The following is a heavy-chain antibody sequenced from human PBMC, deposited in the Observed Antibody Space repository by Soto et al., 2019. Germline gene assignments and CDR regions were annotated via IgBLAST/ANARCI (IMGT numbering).Heavy chain of an antibody. CDR2: IKQDGSEK. CDR1: GFTFSSYW. D-gene: IGHD6-13*01. Sequence: LRLSCAASGFTFSSYWMSWVRQAPGKGLEWVANIKQDGSEKYYVDSVKGRFTISRDNAKNSLYLQMNSLRAEDTAVYYCARPLYSSSWYRGIDPWGQGTLVTVSS. CDR3: ARPLYSSSWYRGIDP. V-gene: IGHV3-7*01. J-gene: IGHJ5*02.